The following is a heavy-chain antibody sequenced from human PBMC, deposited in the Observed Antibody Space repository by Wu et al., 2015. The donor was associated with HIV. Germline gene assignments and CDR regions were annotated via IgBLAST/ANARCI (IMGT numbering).Heavy chain of an antibody. CDR2: INPNSGGT. V-gene: IGHV1-2*02. J-gene: IGHJ3*02. CDR1: GYTFTGYY. Sequence: QVQLVQFGAEVKKPGASVKVSCKASGYTFTGYYMHWVRQAPGQGLEWMGWINPNSGGTNYAQKFQGRVTMTRDTSISTAYMELSRLRSDDTAVYYCAIPPGYCSSTSCYTGLDAFDIWGQGQWSPSLQ. D-gene: IGHD2-2*02. CDR3: AIPPGYCSSTSCYTGLDAFDI.